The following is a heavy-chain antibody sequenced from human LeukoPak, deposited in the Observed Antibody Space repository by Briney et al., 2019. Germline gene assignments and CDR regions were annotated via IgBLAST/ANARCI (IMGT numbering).Heavy chain of an antibody. Sequence: SQTLSLTCTVSGASFNSDDQYWNWIRQTPGKGLEWIGSIHPSGLLYNNPSLESRVTMSRDTSKNQFSLNLNSVTAADTAVYFCSRGLDSRKLGCWGQGILVTVSS. CDR2: IHPSGLL. CDR1: GASFNSDDQY. V-gene: IGHV4-31*03. J-gene: IGHJ4*02. D-gene: IGHD3-22*01. CDR3: SRGLDSRKLGC.